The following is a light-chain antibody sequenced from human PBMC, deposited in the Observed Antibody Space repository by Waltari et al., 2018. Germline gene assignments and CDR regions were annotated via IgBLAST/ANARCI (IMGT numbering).Light chain of an antibody. CDR3: CSYAGSTTWV. J-gene: IGLJ3*02. CDR1: SSDVGSYNL. V-gene: IGLV2-23*02. CDR2: EVT. Sequence: QSALTQPASVSGSPGQSITISCTGTSSDVGSYNLVSWYQTHPGKAPKLMIYEVTKRPSGVAKRFSGSKSGNTASLTISGLQAEDEADYYCCSYAGSTTWVFGGGTKLTVL.